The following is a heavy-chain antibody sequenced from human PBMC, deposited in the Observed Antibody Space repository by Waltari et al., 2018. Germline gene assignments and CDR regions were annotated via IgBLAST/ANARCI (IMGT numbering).Heavy chain of an antibody. Sequence: VQLVESGGGLVQPGRSLRLSCTTSGFTFGDHALSWFRRAPEKGLEWVGFIRSKTYGGTADYAASVRGRFTVSRDDSKSIAYLEMYSLKTEDTAVYYCSRVSASGDGMDVWGQGTTVTVSS. V-gene: IGHV3-49*03. J-gene: IGHJ6*02. D-gene: IGHD3-16*01. CDR1: GFTFGDHA. CDR3: SRVSASGDGMDV. CDR2: IRSKTYGGTA.